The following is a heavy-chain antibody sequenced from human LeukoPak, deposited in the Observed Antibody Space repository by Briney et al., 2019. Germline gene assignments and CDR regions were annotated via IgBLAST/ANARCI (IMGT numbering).Heavy chain of an antibody. Sequence: EPLSLTFAVYGGALSNYYWGWIRQPPGQGREGIGEINHSGSTKFNPSLKSRVTILVDMSKSQFSLELRSVTAADTAVYYCARGPASGSDFAWFDPWGQGTLVTVSS. CDR1: GGALSNYY. J-gene: IGHJ5*02. CDR2: INHSGST. CDR3: ARGPASGSDFAWFDP. V-gene: IGHV4-34*01. D-gene: IGHD3-10*01.